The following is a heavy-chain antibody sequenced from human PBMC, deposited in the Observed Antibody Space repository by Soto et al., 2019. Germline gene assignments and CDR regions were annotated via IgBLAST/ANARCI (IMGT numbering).Heavy chain of an antibody. CDR1: GGTFSSYA. Sequence: QVQLVQSGAEVKKPGSSVKVSCTASGGTFSSYAISWVRQAPGQGLEWMGGIIPIFGTANYAQKFQGRVTITADESTSTVYMELSSLRSEDTAVYYCARGPGPDIVVVPAAIHWFDPWGQGTLVTVSS. J-gene: IGHJ5*01. CDR2: IIPIFGTA. D-gene: IGHD2-2*02. V-gene: IGHV1-69*01. CDR3: ARGPGPDIVVVPAAIHWFDP.